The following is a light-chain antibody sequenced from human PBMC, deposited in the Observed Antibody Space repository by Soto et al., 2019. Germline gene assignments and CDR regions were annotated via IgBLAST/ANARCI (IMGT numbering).Light chain of an antibody. CDR2: GAS. Sequence: EIVMTQSPATLSLSPGRGATLSCRASQSISDTLAWYQQKPGQAPRLLIYGASSRATGIPDRFSGSGSGTDFTLTISSLEPEDFAVYYCQQYGSSPPWTFGQGTKVDIK. V-gene: IGKV3-20*01. J-gene: IGKJ1*01. CDR3: QQYGSSPPWT. CDR1: QSISDT.